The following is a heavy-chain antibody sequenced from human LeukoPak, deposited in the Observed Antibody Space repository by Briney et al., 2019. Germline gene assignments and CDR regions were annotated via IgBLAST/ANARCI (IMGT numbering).Heavy chain of an antibody. J-gene: IGHJ5*02. D-gene: IGHD3-22*01. CDR3: ARGVYYDTSDNWFDP. Sequence: AETLSLTCTVAGGSISSYYWSWIRQPPGKGLEWIGYIYYSGSTNYNPSLKSRVTISVDTSKNQFSLKLSSVTAADTAVYYCARGVYYDTSDNWFDPWGQGTLVTVSS. CDR2: IYYSGST. CDR1: GGSISSYY. V-gene: IGHV4-59*01.